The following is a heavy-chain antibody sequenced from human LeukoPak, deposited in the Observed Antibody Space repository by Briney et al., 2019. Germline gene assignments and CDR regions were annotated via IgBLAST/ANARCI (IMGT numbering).Heavy chain of an antibody. J-gene: IGHJ4*02. V-gene: IGHV3-48*01. CDR2: ISSFSGTI. CDR1: GFTFISYS. CDR3: AKDDIVVG. Sequence: GGSLRLSCAASGFTFISYSMNWVRQAPGKGLEWVSYISSFSGTINYADSVKGRFTISRDNSKNTLYLQMNSLRAEDTAVYYCAKDDIVVGWGQGTLVTVSS. D-gene: IGHD2-15*01.